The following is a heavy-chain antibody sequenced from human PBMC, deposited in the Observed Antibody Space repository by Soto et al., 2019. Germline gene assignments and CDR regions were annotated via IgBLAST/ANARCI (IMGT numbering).Heavy chain of an antibody. Sequence: GGSLRLSCAASGFTFSSYAMHWVRQAPGKGLEWVAVISYDGSNKYYADSVKGRFTISRDNSKNTLYLQMNSLRAEDTAVYYCASLGSYYDSSGYRKASFDYWGQGTLVPVSS. V-gene: IGHV3-30-3*01. CDR3: ASLGSYYDSSGYRKASFDY. CDR1: GFTFSSYA. J-gene: IGHJ4*02. D-gene: IGHD3-22*01. CDR2: ISYDGSNK.